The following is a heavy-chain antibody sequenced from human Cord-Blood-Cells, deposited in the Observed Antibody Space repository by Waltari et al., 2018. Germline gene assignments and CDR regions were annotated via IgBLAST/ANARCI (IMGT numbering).Heavy chain of an antibody. D-gene: IGHD2-21*02. CDR3: ARHPGHCGGDCYSRYFDY. V-gene: IGHV4-34*01. CDR2: INHSGST. J-gene: IGHJ4*02. CDR1: GGSFSGYY. Sequence: QVQLQQWGAGLLKPSETLSLTCAVYGGSFSGYYWSWIRQPPGKGLEWIGEINHSGSTNYNPSLKSRVTISVDTSKNQFSLKLSSVTAADTAVYYCARHPGHCGGDCYSRYFDYWGQGTLVTVSS.